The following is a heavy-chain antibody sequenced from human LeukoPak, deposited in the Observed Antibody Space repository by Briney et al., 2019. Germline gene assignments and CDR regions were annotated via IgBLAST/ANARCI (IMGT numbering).Heavy chain of an antibody. D-gene: IGHD1-26*01. CDR1: GFTFSSYW. CDR3: ASHSGSYYYYYYYMDV. J-gene: IGHJ6*03. CDR2: IKQDGSEK. Sequence: GGSLRLSCAASGFTFSSYWMSWVRQAPGKGLEWVANIKQDGSEKYFVDSVKGRFTISRDNAKNSLYLQMNSLRAEDTAVYYCASHSGSYYYYYYYMDVWGKGTTVTVSS. V-gene: IGHV3-7*01.